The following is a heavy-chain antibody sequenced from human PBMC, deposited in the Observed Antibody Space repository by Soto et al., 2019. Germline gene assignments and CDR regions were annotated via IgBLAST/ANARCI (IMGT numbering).Heavy chain of an antibody. V-gene: IGHV4-30-4*01. CDR1: GGSISSGDYY. CDR2: ISYSGST. CDR3: AREVMITFGGVSYDAFDI. Sequence: QVQLQESGPGLVKPSQTLSLTCTVSGGSISSGDYYWTWIRQPPGKGLEWIGYISYSGSTYYNPSLKSRVTISVDTSKNQFSLKLSSVTAADTAVYYCAREVMITFGGVSYDAFDIWGQGTMVTVSS. D-gene: IGHD3-16*01. J-gene: IGHJ3*02.